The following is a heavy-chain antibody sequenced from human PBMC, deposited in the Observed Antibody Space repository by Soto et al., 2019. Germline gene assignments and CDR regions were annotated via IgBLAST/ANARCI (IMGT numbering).Heavy chain of an antibody. CDR2: ISGSDDST. CDR1: GFTFSSYV. V-gene: IGHV3-23*01. D-gene: IGHD6-13*01. CDR3: AKDHSSTWWTPNWFDP. J-gene: IGHJ5*02. Sequence: EVQLLESGGGLVQPGGSLRLSCAASGFTFSSYVMSWVRQAPGKGLEWVSAISGSDDSTYYADSVKGRFSISRDNSKNTLYLQMNSLRAEDTAVYYCAKDHSSTWWTPNWFDPWGQGTPVTVSS.